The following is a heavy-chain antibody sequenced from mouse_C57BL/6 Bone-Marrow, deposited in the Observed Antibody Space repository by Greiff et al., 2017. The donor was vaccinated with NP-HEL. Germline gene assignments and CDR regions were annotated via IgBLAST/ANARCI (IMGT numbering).Heavy chain of an antibody. CDR2: IDPSDSET. CDR3: ARYGSSYLYYFDY. Sequence: QVQLQQPGAELVRPGSSVKLSCKASGYTFTSYWMHWVKQRPIQGLEWIGNIDPSDSETHYNQKFKDKATLTVDKSSSTASMQLSSLTSEYSAVYYCARYGSSYLYYFDYWGQGTTLTVSS. V-gene: IGHV1-52*01. CDR1: GYTFTSYW. J-gene: IGHJ2*01. D-gene: IGHD1-1*01.